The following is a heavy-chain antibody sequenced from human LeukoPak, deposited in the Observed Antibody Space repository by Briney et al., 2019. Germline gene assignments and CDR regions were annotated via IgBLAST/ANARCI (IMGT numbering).Heavy chain of an antibody. CDR1: GYTFATYW. J-gene: IGHJ4*02. CDR3: TRTPRLVAHAFYFDQ. Sequence: GESLKISCKGFGYTFATYWIGWVRQMPGKGPEWMGTIYPSDSDTRYSPSFQGHVTISAEKSITTAYLQWSSLKASDSAMYYCTRTPRLVAHAFYFDQWGRGTLVTVSS. V-gene: IGHV5-51*01. D-gene: IGHD2-2*01. CDR2: IYPSDSDT.